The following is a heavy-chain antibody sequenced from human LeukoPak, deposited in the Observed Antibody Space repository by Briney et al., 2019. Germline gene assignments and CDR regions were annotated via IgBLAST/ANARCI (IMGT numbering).Heavy chain of an antibody. J-gene: IGHJ5*02. V-gene: IGHV5-51*01. CDR3: ARVTYYYDSSGYAIWIFDP. Sequence: GESLKISCKGSGYSFTSYWIGWVRQMPGKGLGWMGIIYPGDSDTRYSPSFQGQVTISADKSISTAYLQWSSLKASDTAMYYCARVTYYYDSSGYAIWIFDPWGQGTLVTVSS. CDR2: IYPGDSDT. CDR1: GYSFTSYW. D-gene: IGHD3-22*01.